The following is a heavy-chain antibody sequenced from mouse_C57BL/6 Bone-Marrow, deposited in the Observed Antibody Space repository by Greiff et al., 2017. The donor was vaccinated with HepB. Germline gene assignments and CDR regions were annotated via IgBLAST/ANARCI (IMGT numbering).Heavy chain of an antibody. D-gene: IGHD2-12*01. CDR3: ARHDGRGRGAMDY. CDR1: GYTFTSYG. J-gene: IGHJ4*01. CDR2: IYPRSGNT. V-gene: IGHV1-81*01. Sequence: VKLMESGAELARPGASVKLSCKASGYTFTSYGISWVKQRTGQGLEWIGEIYPRSGNTYYNEKFKGKATLTADKSSSTAYMELRSLTSEDSAVYFCARHDGRGRGAMDYWGQGTSVTVSS.